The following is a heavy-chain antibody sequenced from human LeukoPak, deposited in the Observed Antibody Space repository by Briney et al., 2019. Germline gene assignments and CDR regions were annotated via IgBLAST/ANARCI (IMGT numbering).Heavy chain of an antibody. Sequence: SETLSLTCTVSGYSISSGYYWAWIRQPPGKGLEWIGNIYHTGSTYYNPSLKSRVTISVDTSKNQFSLKLSSVTAADTAVYYCARGADYYDSSGYNWFDPWGQGTLVTVSS. J-gene: IGHJ5*02. D-gene: IGHD3-22*01. V-gene: IGHV4-38-2*02. CDR1: GYSISSGYY. CDR3: ARGADYYDSSGYNWFDP. CDR2: IYHTGST.